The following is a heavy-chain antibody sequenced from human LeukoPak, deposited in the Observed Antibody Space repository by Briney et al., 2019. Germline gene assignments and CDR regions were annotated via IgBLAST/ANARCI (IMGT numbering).Heavy chain of an antibody. D-gene: IGHD6-6*01. J-gene: IGHJ5*02. CDR3: ARKYSSSSAAFDP. CDR2: IYTSGST. Sequence: SETLSLTCTVSGGSISSSSYYWGWIRQPPGKGLEWIGSIYTSGSTNYNPSLKSRVTISVDTSKNQFSLKLSSVTAADTAVYYCARKYSSSSAAFDPWGQGTLVTVSS. CDR1: GGSISSSSYY. V-gene: IGHV4-39*07.